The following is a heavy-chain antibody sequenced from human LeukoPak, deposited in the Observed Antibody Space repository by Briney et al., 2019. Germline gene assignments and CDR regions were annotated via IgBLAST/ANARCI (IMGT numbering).Heavy chain of an antibody. CDR3: ARDAYDFWSGYYRNYYYMDV. CDR1: GYTFTGYY. Sequence: GASVKVSCKAFGYTFTGYYMHWGRQAPGQGLKGMGWSNPNSGGTNYAQKFQGRVTMNRGTSLSTAYMALSRLRSDDTTVYYCARDAYDFWSGYYRNYYYMDVWGKGTTVTVSS. D-gene: IGHD3-3*01. V-gene: IGHV1-2*02. J-gene: IGHJ6*03. CDR2: SNPNSGGT.